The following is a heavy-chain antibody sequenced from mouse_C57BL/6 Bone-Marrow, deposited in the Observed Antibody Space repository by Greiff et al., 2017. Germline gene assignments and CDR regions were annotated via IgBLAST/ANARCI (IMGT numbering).Heavy chain of an antibody. CDR1: GFTFSSYT. D-gene: IGHD1-1*01. CDR3: AREVTKVLAPKYFED. Sequence: EVHLVASGGGLVKPGGSLKLSCAASGFTFSSYTMSWVRQTPEKRLQWVAAISGGGGNTYYPDSVKGRFAISRDNDKNILYLQMSSLRSEDTALYYCAREVTKVLAPKYFEDWGTGTTGTVAA. CDR2: ISGGGGNT. V-gene: IGHV5-9*01. J-gene: IGHJ1*03.